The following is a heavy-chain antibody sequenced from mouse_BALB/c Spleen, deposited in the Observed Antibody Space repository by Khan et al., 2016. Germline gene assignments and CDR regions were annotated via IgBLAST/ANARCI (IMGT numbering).Heavy chain of an antibody. CDR1: GYTFSSYW. J-gene: IGHJ2*01. CDR2: ILPGSDST. CDR3: PRSRLYFDY. D-gene: IGHD3-2*02. Sequence: QVQLKESGAELMKPGASVKISCKATGYTFSSYWIEWVKQRPGHGLEWIGEILPGSDSTNYDEKFKGKATFTADTSSNTAYMQLSSLTSEDSAVYYGPRSRLYFDYWGQGTTLTVSS. V-gene: IGHV1-9*01.